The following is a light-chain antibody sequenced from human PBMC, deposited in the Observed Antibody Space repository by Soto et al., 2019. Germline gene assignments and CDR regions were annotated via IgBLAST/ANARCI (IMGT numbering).Light chain of an antibody. J-gene: IGKJ4*01. Sequence: DIPLTQSPSFLSASVGDTVTITCRASQDLSNFLAWYQQKPGKAPKLLISPTSTSQSGVPSRFSASDSETAFTLTSSSRQAEDFATYFCQQLKSPLTVGGGTKGEIK. CDR1: QDLSNF. CDR3: QQLKSPLT. V-gene: IGKV1-9*01. CDR2: PTS.